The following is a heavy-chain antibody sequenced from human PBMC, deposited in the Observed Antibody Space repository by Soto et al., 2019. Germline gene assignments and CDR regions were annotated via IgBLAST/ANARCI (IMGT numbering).Heavy chain of an antibody. CDR3: VRDPRDYFGSGTSPHP. J-gene: IGHJ5*02. D-gene: IGHD3-10*01. CDR1: VYRFNDYA. CDR2: ISAYSGQT. Sequence: GXSLKVSCKASVYRFNDYAISWVRQAPGQGLEWMGWISAYSGQTNLAEKFKGRVTMTAEASTTTAYIELRSLRSDDTAIYFCVRDPRDYFGSGTSPHPWGQGTLVTVSS. V-gene: IGHV1-18*01.